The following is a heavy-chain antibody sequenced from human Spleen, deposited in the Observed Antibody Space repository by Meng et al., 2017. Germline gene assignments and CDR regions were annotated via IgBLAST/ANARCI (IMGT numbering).Heavy chain of an antibody. CDR1: GFTFEDYA. Sequence: GGSLRLSCAASGFTFEDYAMHWVRQAPGKGLEWVSGISWNSGSIDYADSVKGRFTISRDNARTSLYLQMNSLRAEDTAFYYCARGDLGWNIGSEYFQHWGQGTLVTVSS. V-gene: IGHV3-9*01. CDR2: ISWNSGSI. D-gene: IGHD3/OR15-3a*01. CDR3: ARGDLGWNIGSEYFQH. J-gene: IGHJ1*01.